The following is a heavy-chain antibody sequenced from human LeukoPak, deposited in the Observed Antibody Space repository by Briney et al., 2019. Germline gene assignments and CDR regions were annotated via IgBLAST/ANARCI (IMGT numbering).Heavy chain of an antibody. CDR2: INPSGGST. V-gene: IGHV1-46*01. Sequence: ASVKVSCKASGYTFTSYYMHWVRQAPGQGLEWMGIINPSGGSTSYAQKFQGRVTMTRDTSTSTVYMELSSLRSEDTAVYYCARDRRGSYFGHYYTDVWGKGTTVTISS. D-gene: IGHD1-26*01. CDR1: GYTFTSYY. CDR3: ARDRRGSYFGHYYTDV. J-gene: IGHJ6*03.